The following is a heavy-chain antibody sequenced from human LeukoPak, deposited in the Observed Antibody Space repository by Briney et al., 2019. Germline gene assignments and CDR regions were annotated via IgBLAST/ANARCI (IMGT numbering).Heavy chain of an antibody. Sequence: SETLSLTCTVSGGSISSSSYYWGWIRQPPGKGLEWIGSIYYSGSTYYNPSLKSRVTISVDTSKNQFSLKLSSVTAADTAVYYCARQEGGIEGVDYWGQGTLVTVSS. CDR1: GGSISSSSYY. V-gene: IGHV4-39*07. CDR2: IYYSGST. J-gene: IGHJ4*02. D-gene: IGHD3-16*01. CDR3: ARQEGGIEGVDY.